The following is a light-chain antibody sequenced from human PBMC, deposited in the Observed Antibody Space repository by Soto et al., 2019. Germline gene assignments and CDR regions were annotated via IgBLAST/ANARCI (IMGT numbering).Light chain of an antibody. Sequence: QSVLTQPPSASGTPGQSVTISCSGSDSNIAKNPLNWYQQLPGTAPKLLIYSNDQRPSGVPDLFSGSKSGTSASLAISGLQSEDEGVYYCAAWDDSLNGYVSFGGGTKVTVL. V-gene: IGLV1-44*01. CDR1: DSNIAKNP. J-gene: IGLJ2*01. CDR2: SND. CDR3: AAWDDSLNGYVS.